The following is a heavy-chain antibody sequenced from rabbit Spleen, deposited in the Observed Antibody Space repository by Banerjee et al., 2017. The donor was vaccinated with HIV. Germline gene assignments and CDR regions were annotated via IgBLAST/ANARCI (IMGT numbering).Heavy chain of an antibody. D-gene: IGHD1-1*01. J-gene: IGHJ4*01. CDR3: ARDLTGVIGWNFKL. V-gene: IGHV1S40*01. CDR1: GVSFSSSSY. CDR2: IDPVFGIT. Sequence: QSLEESGGDLVKPGASLTLTCTASGVSFSSSSYMCWVRQAPGKGLEWIGYIDPVFGITYYANWVNGRFSISRENAQNTVFLQMTSLTAADTATYFCARDLTGVIGWNFKLWGPGTLVTVS.